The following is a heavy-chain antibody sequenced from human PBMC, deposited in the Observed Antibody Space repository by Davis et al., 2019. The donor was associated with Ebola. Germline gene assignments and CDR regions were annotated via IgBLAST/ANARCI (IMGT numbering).Heavy chain of an antibody. Sequence: GESLKISCAASGFTFSSYWMSWVRQAPGKGLEWVANIKQGGNEKYYVDSVKGRFIISRDDAKNSLYLQMNSLRDEDTAVYYCARDVTVQGVIDYWGQGTLVLVSS. CDR2: IKQGGNEK. D-gene: IGHD3-10*01. J-gene: IGHJ4*02. CDR3: ARDVTVQGVIDY. CDR1: GFTFSSYW. V-gene: IGHV3-7*01.